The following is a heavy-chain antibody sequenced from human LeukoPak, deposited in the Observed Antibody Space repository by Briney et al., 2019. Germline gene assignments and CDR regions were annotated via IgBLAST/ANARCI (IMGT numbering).Heavy chain of an antibody. D-gene: IGHD2-2*01. J-gene: IGHJ5*02. Sequence: SETLSLTCAVSGGSISSSNWWSWVRQPPGKGLEWIGEIYHSGSTNYNPSLKSRVTISVDKSKNQFSLKLSSVTAADTAVYYCAREQRGYCSSTSCYWWFDPWGQGTLVTVSS. CDR2: IYHSGST. V-gene: IGHV4-4*02. CDR3: AREQRGYCSSTSCYWWFDP. CDR1: GGSISSSNW.